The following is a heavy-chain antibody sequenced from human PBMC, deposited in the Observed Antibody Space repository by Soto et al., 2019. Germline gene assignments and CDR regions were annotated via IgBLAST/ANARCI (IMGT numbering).Heavy chain of an antibody. CDR2: ISGSGGST. Sequence: GESLKISCAASGFTFSSYAMSWVRQAPGKGLEWVSAISGSGGSTYYADSVKGRFTISRDNSKNTLYLQMNSLRAEDTAVYYCAKEQDIVVVPAGFWFDPWGQGTLVTVSS. D-gene: IGHD2-2*01. CDR3: AKEQDIVVVPAGFWFDP. CDR1: GFTFSSYA. V-gene: IGHV3-23*01. J-gene: IGHJ5*02.